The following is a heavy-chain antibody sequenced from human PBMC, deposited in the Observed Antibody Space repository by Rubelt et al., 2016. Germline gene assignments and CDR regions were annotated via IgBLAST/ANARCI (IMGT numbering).Heavy chain of an antibody. CDR1: GFTFSSYW. CDR2: IKQDGSEK. CDR3: ARDFAQLRFLEWLSTPAVGYYGMDV. Sequence: GGVVQPGRSLRLSCAASGFTFSSYWMSWVRQAPGKGLEWVANIKQDGSEKYYVDSVKGRFTISRDNAKNSLYLQMNSLRAEDTAVYYCARDFAQLRFLEWLSTPAVGYYGMDVWGQGTTVTVSS. D-gene: IGHD3-3*01. V-gene: IGHV3-7*01. J-gene: IGHJ6*02.